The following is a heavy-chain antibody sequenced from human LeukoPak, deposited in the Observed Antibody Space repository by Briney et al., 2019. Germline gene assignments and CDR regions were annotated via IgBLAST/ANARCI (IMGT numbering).Heavy chain of an antibody. J-gene: IGHJ4*02. CDR2: IKQGGSEK. V-gene: IGHV3-7*01. Sequence: GSLRLSCAASGFTFSSYWMSWVGQAPGNGLEWVANIKQGGSEKYYVDSVEGRFTISRDNAKNSLYLQMNSLRAEDTAVYYCARDFGVWDDMIEYYDFWSGYLPPDYWGQGTLVTVSS. D-gene: IGHD3-3*01. CDR1: GFTFSSYW. CDR3: ARDFGVWDDMIEYYDFWSGYLPPDY.